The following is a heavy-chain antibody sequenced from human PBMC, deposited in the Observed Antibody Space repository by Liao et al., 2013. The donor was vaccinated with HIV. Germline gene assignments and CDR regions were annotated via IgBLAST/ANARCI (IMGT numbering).Heavy chain of an antibody. Sequence: QVQLRQWGAGLLKPAETLSLTCAVDGGSFSGYYRGWIRQSPGKGLESIGEIDYSGSANDNPSLKSRVTIFVDKSKNQFSLNLTSMTAADTGLYFCALGPHGVWRAWGQGTRVTVSS. CDR1: GGSFSGYY. V-gene: IGHV4-34*01. D-gene: IGHD3-10*01. J-gene: IGHJ5*02. CDR3: ALGPHGVWRA. CDR2: IDYSGSA.